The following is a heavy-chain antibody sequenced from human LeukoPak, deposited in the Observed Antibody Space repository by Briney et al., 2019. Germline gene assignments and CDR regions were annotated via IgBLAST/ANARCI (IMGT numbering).Heavy chain of an antibody. CDR3: ARDHVYGGADY. V-gene: IGHV3-43*02. CDR1: GFTFHNYA. CDR2: TSGDGITT. J-gene: IGHJ4*02. Sequence: PGGSLRLSCAASGFTFHNYAIHWVRQAPGEWLEGVSLTSGDGITTYFADSVKGRFTISRDNSKSSLFLQMNSLRTEDTASYYCARDHVYGGADYWGQGTLVTVSS. D-gene: IGHD5/OR15-5a*01.